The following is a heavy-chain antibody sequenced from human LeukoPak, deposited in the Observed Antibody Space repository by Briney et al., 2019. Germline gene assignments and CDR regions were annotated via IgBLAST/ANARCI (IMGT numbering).Heavy chain of an antibody. CDR2: INHSGYT. D-gene: IGHD6-19*01. CDR1: GVPFSNYY. V-gene: IGHV4-34*01. J-gene: IGHJ4*02. CDR3: TRAVAGHPD. Sequence: PETLSLTCGVSGVPFSNYYWSWVRQSPTQGLEWIGEINHSGYTNYNPSLKSRVTMSIDTSKNQFSLKLTSVTAADAGVYYCTRAVAGHPDWGQGTLVTLSS.